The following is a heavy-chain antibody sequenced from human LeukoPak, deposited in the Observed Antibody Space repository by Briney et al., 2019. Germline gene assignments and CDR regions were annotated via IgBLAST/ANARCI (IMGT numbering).Heavy chain of an antibody. CDR1: GYTLTSYG. V-gene: IGHV1-18*01. D-gene: IGHD3-9*01. CDR2: ISAYNGNT. CDR3: ACYWGDDILTGYYLPDYYYGMDV. Sequence: ASVKVSCNASGYTLTSYGISWVRQAPGQGLEWMGWISAYNGNTNYAQKLQGRVTMTTDTSTSTAYMELRSLRSDDTAVYYSACYWGDDILTGYYLPDYYYGMDVWGQGTTVTVSS. J-gene: IGHJ6*02.